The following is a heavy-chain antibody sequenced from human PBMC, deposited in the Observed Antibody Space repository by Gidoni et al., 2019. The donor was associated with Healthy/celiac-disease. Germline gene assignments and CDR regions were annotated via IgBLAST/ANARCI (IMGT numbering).Heavy chain of an antibody. Sequence: QVQLVQSGAAVKKPGASVKVSCKASGYTFTGYYMHWVRQAPGQGLEWMGRINPNSGGTNYAQKFQGRVTMTRDTSISTAYMELSRLRSDDTAVYYCARLITGYSSGSSYWGQGTLVTVSS. CDR2: INPNSGGT. CDR3: ARLITGYSSGSSY. CDR1: GYTFTGYY. V-gene: IGHV1-2*06. J-gene: IGHJ4*02. D-gene: IGHD6-19*01.